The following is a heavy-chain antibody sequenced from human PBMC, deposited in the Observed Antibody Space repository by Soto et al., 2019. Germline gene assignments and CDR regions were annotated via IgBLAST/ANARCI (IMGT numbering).Heavy chain of an antibody. CDR1: GFTFSSYG. CDR3: AKLICGGDCLQPADY. J-gene: IGHJ4*02. D-gene: IGHD2-21*02. V-gene: IGHV3-30*18. Sequence: HPGGSLRLSCAASGFTFSSYGMHWVRQAPGKGLEWVAVISYDGSNKYYADSVKGRFTISRDNSKNTLYLQMNSLRAEDTAVYYCAKLICGGDCLQPADYWGQGTLVTVSS. CDR2: ISYDGSNK.